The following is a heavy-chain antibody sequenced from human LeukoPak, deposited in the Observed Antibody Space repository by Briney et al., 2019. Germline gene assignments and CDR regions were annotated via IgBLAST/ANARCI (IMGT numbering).Heavy chain of an antibody. CDR1: GGSISSYY. J-gene: IGHJ3*02. CDR2: IYYSGST. V-gene: IGHV4-59*08. Sequence: PSETLSLTCTVSGGSISSYYWSWIRQPPGKGLEWIGYIYYSGSTNYNPSLRSRVTISVDTSKNQFSLKLSSVTAADTAVYYCARLPARDIVVVVADAFDIWGQGTMVTVSS. CDR3: ARLPARDIVVVVADAFDI. D-gene: IGHD2-15*01.